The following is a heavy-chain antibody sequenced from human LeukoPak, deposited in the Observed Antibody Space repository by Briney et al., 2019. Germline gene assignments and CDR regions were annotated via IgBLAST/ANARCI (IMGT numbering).Heavy chain of an antibody. CDR3: ARRASSSSNLDAFDI. CDR2: IIPIFGTA. CDR1: GGTFSSYA. Sequence: ASVKVSCKASGGTFSSYAISWVRQAPGQGLEWMGGIIPIFGTANYAQKFQGRVTITADKSTSTAYMELSSLRSEDTAVYYCARRASSSSNLDAFDIWGQGTMVTVSS. J-gene: IGHJ3*02. V-gene: IGHV1-69*06. D-gene: IGHD6-6*01.